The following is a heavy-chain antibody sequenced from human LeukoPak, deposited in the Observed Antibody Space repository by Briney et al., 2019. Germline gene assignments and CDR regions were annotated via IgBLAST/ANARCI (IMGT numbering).Heavy chain of an antibody. D-gene: IGHD3-9*01. J-gene: IGHJ4*02. CDR2: INHSGST. Sequence: SETLSLTCAVYGGSFSGYYWSWIRQPPGKGLEWIGEINHSGSTNYNPSLKSRVTISVDTSKNQFSLKLSSVTAADTAVYYCARDAYYDILTGYLFDYWGQGALVTVSS. CDR1: GGSFSGYY. CDR3: ARDAYYDILTGYLFDY. V-gene: IGHV4-34*01.